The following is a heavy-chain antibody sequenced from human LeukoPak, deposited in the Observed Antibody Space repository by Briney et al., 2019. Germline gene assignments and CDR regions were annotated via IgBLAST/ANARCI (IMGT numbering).Heavy chain of an antibody. D-gene: IGHD2-2*01. CDR2: INPNSGGT. CDR1: GYTFDGYY. J-gene: IGHJ4*02. Sequence: GASVKVSCKASGYTFDGYYMHWVRQAPGQGLEWMGWINPNSGGTNYAQKLQGRVTMTTDTSTSTAYMELRSLRSDDTAVYYCARDDIVVVPAATPLDYWGQGTLVTVSS. CDR3: ARDDIVVVPAATPLDY. V-gene: IGHV1-2*02.